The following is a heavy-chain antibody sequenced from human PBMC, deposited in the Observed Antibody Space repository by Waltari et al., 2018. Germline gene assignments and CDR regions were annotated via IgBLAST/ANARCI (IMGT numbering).Heavy chain of an antibody. Sequence: QVQLVQSGAEVKKPGASVKVSCKASGYTFTSYDINWVRQATGQGLEWMGWMKPNRGNTGDAQKFQGRVTMTRSTSRSTAYMELSSLRSEDTAVYYCARGPNWFDPWGQGTLVTVSS. CDR3: ARGPNWFDP. V-gene: IGHV1-8*01. CDR1: GYTFTSYD. CDR2: MKPNRGNT. J-gene: IGHJ5*02.